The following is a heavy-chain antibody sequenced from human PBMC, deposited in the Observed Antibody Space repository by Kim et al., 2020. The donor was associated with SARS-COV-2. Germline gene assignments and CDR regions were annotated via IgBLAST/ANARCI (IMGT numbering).Heavy chain of an antibody. CDR3: ATSRWDLDWFSWFDP. Sequence: SETLSLTCTVSGGSISSGGYYWSWIRQLPGKGLEWIGYISYSGSTYYNPSLKSRVTISIDTSQNQFSPKLSSVTAADTAVYYGATSRWDLDWFSWFDPWGQGTLVIVSS. CDR1: GGSISSGGYY. J-gene: IGHJ5*02. D-gene: IGHD3-9*01. CDR2: ISYSGST. V-gene: IGHV4-31*03.